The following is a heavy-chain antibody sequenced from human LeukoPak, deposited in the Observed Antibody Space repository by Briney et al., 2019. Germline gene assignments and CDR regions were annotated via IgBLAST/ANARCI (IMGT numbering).Heavy chain of an antibody. Sequence: SVKVSCKASGGSFSSYAISWVRQAPGQGLEWMGGIIPIFGTANYAQKFQGRVTITADESTSTAYMEMSSLRSEDTAVYYCASPHGYRNYDLLDIWGQGTRVTVSS. J-gene: IGHJ3*02. CDR2: IIPIFGTA. D-gene: IGHD4-11*01. V-gene: IGHV1-69*13. CDR1: GGSFSSYA. CDR3: ASPHGYRNYDLLDI.